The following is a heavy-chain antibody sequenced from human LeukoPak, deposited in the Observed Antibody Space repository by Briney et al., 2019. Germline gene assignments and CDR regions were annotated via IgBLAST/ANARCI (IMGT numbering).Heavy chain of an antibody. CDR3: ARQGMRMAGGASDI. D-gene: IGHD6-19*01. CDR2: IYHSGST. V-gene: IGHV4-34*01. CDR1: GGSFSGYY. J-gene: IGHJ3*02. Sequence: SETLSLTCAVYGGSFSGYYWSWIRQLPGKGLEWIGSIYHSGSTYYNPSLKSRVTISVDTSKNQFSLKLSSVTAADTAVYYCARQGMRMAGGASDIWGQGTMVTVSS.